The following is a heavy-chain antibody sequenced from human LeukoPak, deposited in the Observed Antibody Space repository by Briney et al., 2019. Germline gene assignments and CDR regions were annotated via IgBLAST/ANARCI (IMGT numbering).Heavy chain of an antibody. CDR1: GFTFSSYS. CDR2: ISSSSSYI. V-gene: IGHV3-21*01. D-gene: IGHD6-13*01. CDR3: ARDGYSNYWYLNL. Sequence: GGSLRLSCAASGFTFSSYSMNWVRQAPGKGLEWVSSISSSSSYIYYADSVKGRFTISRDNAKNSLYLQMNSLRAEDTAVYYCARDGYSNYWYLNLWGQGTLVTVSS. J-gene: IGHJ4*02.